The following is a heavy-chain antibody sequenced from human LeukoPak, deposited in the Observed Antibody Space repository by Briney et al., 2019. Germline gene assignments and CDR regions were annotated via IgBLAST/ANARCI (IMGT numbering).Heavy chain of an antibody. CDR1: GGTFSNYA. D-gene: IGHD2-2*02. J-gene: IGHJ4*01. Sequence: SVKVSXKASGGTFSNYAINWVRQAPGQGLEGMGGITPIFGTAKYAQRFQGRVTITADESTSTAYMELSSLRSEDTAVYYCARWAGYCSITNCYTAFDYWGQEPWSPSPQ. CDR3: ARWAGYCSITNCYTAFDY. V-gene: IGHV1-69*01. CDR2: ITPIFGTA.